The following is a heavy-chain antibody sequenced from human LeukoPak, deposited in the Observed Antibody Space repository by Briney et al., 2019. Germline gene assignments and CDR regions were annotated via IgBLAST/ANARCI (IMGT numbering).Heavy chain of an antibody. J-gene: IGHJ5*02. CDR1: GGSISTYY. Sequence: SETLSLTCTVSGGSISTYYWSWIRQPPGKGLEWIGYIYYSGSTNYNPSLKSRVTISIDTSKNQFSLNLTSVTAADTAVYYCARASNNWFVWFDPWGQGTLVTVSS. CDR3: ARASNNWFVWFDP. V-gene: IGHV4-59*01. D-gene: IGHD1-1*01. CDR2: IYYSGST.